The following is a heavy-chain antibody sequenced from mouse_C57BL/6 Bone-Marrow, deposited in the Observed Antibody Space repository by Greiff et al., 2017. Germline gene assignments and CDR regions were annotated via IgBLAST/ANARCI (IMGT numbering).Heavy chain of an antibody. Sequence: EVQLVESGGDLVKPGGSLKLSCAASGFTFSSYGMSWVRQTPDKRLEWVATISSGGSYTYYQDSVKGRVTISRDNAKNTLYLQMSSLKSEDTAMYYCARQGLPPFAYWGQGTLVTVSA. D-gene: IGHD2-4*01. V-gene: IGHV5-6*01. J-gene: IGHJ3*01. CDR2: ISSGGSYT. CDR3: ARQGLPPFAY. CDR1: GFTFSSYG.